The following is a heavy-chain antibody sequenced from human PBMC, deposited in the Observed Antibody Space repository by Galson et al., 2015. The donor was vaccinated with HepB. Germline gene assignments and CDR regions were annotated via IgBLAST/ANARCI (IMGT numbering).Heavy chain of an antibody. D-gene: IGHD6-13*01. CDR2: ISYDGSNK. J-gene: IGHJ6*03. Sequence: SLRLSCAASGFTFSSYGMHWVRQAPGKGLEWVAVISYDGSNKYYADSVKGRFTISRDNSKNTLYLQMNSLRAEDTAVYYCAKGHLKGSSSWYYYMDVWGKGTTVTVSS. CDR1: GFTFSSYG. CDR3: AKGHLKGSSSWYYYMDV. V-gene: IGHV3-30*18.